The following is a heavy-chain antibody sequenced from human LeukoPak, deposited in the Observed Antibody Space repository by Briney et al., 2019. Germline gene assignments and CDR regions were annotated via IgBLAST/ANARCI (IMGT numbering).Heavy chain of an antibody. CDR1: GFTFNRYG. Sequence: GGSLRLSCAASGFTFNRYGMHWVRQAPGKWLEWVAVAYGDGTDKYYADSVKGRFTISKDLSQNRLYMQMNSLRAEDAAMYYCATGGRFYYDLWGQGTLVTVSS. V-gene: IGHV3-33*01. J-gene: IGHJ4*02. D-gene: IGHD2-15*01. CDR2: AYGDGTDK. CDR3: ATGGRFYYDL.